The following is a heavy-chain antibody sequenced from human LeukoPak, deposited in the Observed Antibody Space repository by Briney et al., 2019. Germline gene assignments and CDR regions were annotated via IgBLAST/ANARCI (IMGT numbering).Heavy chain of an antibody. CDR1: GGSISSYY. CDR2: IYYSGST. V-gene: IGHV4-59*01. Sequence: PSETLSLTCTVSGGSISSYYCSWIRQPPGKGLEWIGYIYYSGSTNYNPSLKSRVTISVDTSKNQFSLKLSSVTAADTAVYYCAREALPGYDLDYWGQGTLVTVSS. CDR3: AREALPGYDLDY. D-gene: IGHD2-2*01. J-gene: IGHJ4*02.